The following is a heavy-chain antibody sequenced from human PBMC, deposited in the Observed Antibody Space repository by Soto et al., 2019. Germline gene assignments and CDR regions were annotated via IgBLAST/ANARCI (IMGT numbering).Heavy chain of an antibody. V-gene: IGHV3-7*03. CDR3: ARAYSGTYYFFDY. CDR1: GFTFTDYW. CDR2: IKEDGSER. D-gene: IGHD1-26*01. J-gene: IGHJ4*02. Sequence: GGSLRLSCVASGFTFTDYWMSWVRQAPGKGLEWVANIKEDGSERYYVDSVEGRFTISRDNAKNSLYLQMNSLRAEDTAVYYCARAYSGTYYFFDYWGQGTLVTVSS.